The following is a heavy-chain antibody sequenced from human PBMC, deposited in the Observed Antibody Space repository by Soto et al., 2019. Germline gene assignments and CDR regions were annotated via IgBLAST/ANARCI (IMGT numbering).Heavy chain of an antibody. J-gene: IGHJ4*02. D-gene: IGHD3-22*01. Sequence: SETLSLTCSVSGGSISDYYWRWIRQPPGKGLEWIGYTYYGWNTNYNPSLKSRVTISVDTSKNQFSLKLISVTAADTAVYYCARGREYYDSSGLYFDYWGQGTLVTVSS. CDR2: TYYGWNT. CDR1: GGSISDYY. V-gene: IGHV4-59*01. CDR3: ARGREYYDSSGLYFDY.